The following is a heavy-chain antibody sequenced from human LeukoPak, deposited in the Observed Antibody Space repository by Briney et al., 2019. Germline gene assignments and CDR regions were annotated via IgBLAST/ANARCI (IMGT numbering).Heavy chain of an antibody. CDR3: AKDAAAAGPSGMDV. CDR2: ISWDGGST. CDR1: GFTFDDYT. V-gene: IGHV3-43*01. Sequence: GGSLRLSCAASGFTFDDYTMHWVRQAPGKGLEWVSLISWDGGSTYYADSVKGRFTISRDNSKNSLYLQMNSLRTEDTALYYCAKDAAAAGPSGMDVWGQGTTVTVSS. D-gene: IGHD6-13*01. J-gene: IGHJ6*02.